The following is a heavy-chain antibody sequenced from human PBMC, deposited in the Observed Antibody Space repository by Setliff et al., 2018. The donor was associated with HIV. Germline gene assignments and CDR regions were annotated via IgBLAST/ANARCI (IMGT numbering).Heavy chain of an antibody. V-gene: IGHV4-39*07. CDR1: GGSISSSRYY. CDR2: IYYSGST. J-gene: IGHJ4*02. CDR3: ARDPHYFDTSGHYSWLYFDY. Sequence: SETLSLTCTASGGSISSSRYYWGWIRQPPGKGMEWIGSIYYSGSTYYNPSLKSRVTISVDMSKNQFSLKLTSVTAADAAVYFCARDPHYFDTSGHYSWLYFDYWGQGTLVTVSS. D-gene: IGHD3-22*01.